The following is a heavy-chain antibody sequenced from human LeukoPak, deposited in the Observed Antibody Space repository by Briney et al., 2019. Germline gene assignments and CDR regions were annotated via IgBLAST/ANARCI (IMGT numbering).Heavy chain of an antibody. D-gene: IGHD6-19*01. Sequence: GGSLRLSCAASGFTFSIYEMNWVRQAPGTGLEWVAYITSSGSIIYYADSAKGRFTISRDNAKNSLYLQMNSLRAEDTAVYYCTRTQYSSGWTFDYWGQGTLVTVSS. J-gene: IGHJ4*02. CDR1: GFTFSIYE. CDR2: ITSSGSII. CDR3: TRTQYSSGWTFDY. V-gene: IGHV3-48*03.